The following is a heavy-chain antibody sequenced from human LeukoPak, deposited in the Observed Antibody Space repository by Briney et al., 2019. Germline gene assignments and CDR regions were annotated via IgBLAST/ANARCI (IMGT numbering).Heavy chain of an antibody. J-gene: IGHJ3*02. Sequence: SETLSLTCTVSGGSISSYYWSWIRQPPGKGLEWIGYIYYSGSTNYNPSLNSRVTISVDTSKNQFSLKLGSVTAADTAVYYWARHEGAYCGGDCSHAFDIWGQGTMVTVSS. D-gene: IGHD2-21*02. CDR2: IYYSGST. CDR1: GGSISSYY. CDR3: ARHEGAYCGGDCSHAFDI. V-gene: IGHV4-59*08.